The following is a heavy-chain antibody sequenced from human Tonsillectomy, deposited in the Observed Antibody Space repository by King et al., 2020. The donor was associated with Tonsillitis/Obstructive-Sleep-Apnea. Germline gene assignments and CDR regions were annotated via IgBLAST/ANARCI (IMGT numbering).Heavy chain of an antibody. CDR2: INHSGST. CDR1: GGSFSGYY. Sequence: VQLQQWGAGLLKPSETLSLTCAVYGGSFSGYYWTWIRQPPGKGLEWIGEINHSGSTNYTPSLKIRVTISVETSKNHFSLKLSPVTAADTAVYYCARGRVFGVVIRGARDYYYMDVWGKGTTVTVSS. D-gene: IGHD3-3*01. J-gene: IGHJ6*03. CDR3: ARGRVFGVVIRGARDYYYMDV. V-gene: IGHV4-34*01.